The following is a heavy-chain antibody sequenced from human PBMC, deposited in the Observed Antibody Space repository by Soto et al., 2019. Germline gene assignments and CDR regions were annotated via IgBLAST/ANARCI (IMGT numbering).Heavy chain of an antibody. CDR1: GGSIGSGNFY. V-gene: IGHV4-30-4*01. CDR2: IYHTGTI. CDR3: ARQNVQIGPGFFDY. D-gene: IGHD3-10*02. Sequence: SETLSLTCSVSGGSIGSGNFYWSWLRQPPGKGLEWLTSIYHTGTIYITPSLRSRLTISSDTSRNQFSLNLTSVTAADTALYFCARQNVQIGPGFFDYWGRGTLVTVSS. J-gene: IGHJ4*02.